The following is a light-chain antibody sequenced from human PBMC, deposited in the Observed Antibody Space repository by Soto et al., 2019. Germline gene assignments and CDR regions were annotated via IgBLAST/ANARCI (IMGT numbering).Light chain of an antibody. Sequence: DIQMTQSPSSLSASVGDRVTITCQASQDISNYLNWYQQKPGKAPKLLIYDASNLETGVPSRFSGGGSGTDFTFTISSLQPEDIATYYCQKYDTLPITFGQGTRLEIK. V-gene: IGKV1-33*01. CDR1: QDISNY. J-gene: IGKJ5*01. CDR3: QKYDTLPIT. CDR2: DAS.